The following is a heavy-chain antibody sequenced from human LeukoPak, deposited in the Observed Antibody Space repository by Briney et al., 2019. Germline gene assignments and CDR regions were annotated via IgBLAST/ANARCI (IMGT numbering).Heavy chain of an antibody. V-gene: IGHV1-18*01. J-gene: IGHJ3*02. CDR2: ISAYNGNT. D-gene: IGHD3-22*01. CDR3: ASGGYYYDSSGYYYGRAFDI. CDR1: GYTFTSYG. Sequence: ASVKVSCKASGYTFTSYGISWVRQAPGQGLEWMGWISAYNGNTNYAQKLQGRVTMTTDTSTSTAYMELSSLRSEDTAVYYCASGGYYYDSSGYYYGRAFDIWGQGTMVTVSS.